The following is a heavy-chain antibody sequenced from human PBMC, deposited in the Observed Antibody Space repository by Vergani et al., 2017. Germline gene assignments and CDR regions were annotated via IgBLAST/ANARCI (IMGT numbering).Heavy chain of an antibody. J-gene: IGHJ4*02. CDR1: GFTFSTYD. Sequence: EVQLVASGGGLVQPGGSLRLSCAASGFTFSTYDMHWVRHATGKGLEWVSAIGTAGDTYYPGSVKGRVTISRENAKNSLYLQMNGLRAGDTAVYYCARRDRISPALDYWGQGTLVTVSS. D-gene: IGHD5-24*01. CDR3: ARRDRISPALDY. CDR2: IGTAGDT. V-gene: IGHV3-13*01.